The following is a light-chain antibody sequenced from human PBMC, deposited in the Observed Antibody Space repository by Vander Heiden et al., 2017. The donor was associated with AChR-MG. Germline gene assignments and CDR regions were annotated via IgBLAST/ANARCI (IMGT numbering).Light chain of an antibody. Sequence: DIQMTQSPSTLSASVGDRVTITCRASQSISSWLAWYQQKPGKAPKLLIYKASNLETGVPSRFSGSASGTEFTLTISSLQPDDFATYCCQQYNSLWTFGQGTKVEIK. CDR3: QQYNSLWT. CDR1: QSISSW. V-gene: IGKV1-5*03. CDR2: KAS. J-gene: IGKJ1*01.